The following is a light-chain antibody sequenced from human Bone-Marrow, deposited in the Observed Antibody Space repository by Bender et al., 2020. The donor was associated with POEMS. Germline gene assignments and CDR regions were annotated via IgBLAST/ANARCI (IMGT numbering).Light chain of an antibody. CDR2: EGD. J-gene: IGLJ3*02. Sequence: QSVLTQPASVSGSPGQSITFSCTGTASDIGSYNFVSWYQQHPGKAPKLVIYEGDKRPSGISSRFSGSKSGNTASLTISGLQTEDEAHYYCSSYTISSTWVFGGGTKLTVL. CDR3: SSYTISSTWV. V-gene: IGLV2-14*02. CDR1: ASDIGSYNF.